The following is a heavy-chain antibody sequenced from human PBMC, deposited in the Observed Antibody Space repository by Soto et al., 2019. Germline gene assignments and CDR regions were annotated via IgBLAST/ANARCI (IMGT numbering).Heavy chain of an antibody. J-gene: IGHJ4*02. CDR3: ARDPGNAPQYYFDY. CDR2: IWYDGSNK. CDR1: GFTFSSYG. V-gene: IGHV3-33*01. Sequence: QVQLVESGGGVVQPGRSLRLSCAASGFTFSSYGMHWVRQAPGKGLEWVAVIWYDGSNKYYADSVKGRFTISRDNSKNTLYLQMNRLRAEDTAVYYCARDPGNAPQYYFDYWGQGTLVTVSS.